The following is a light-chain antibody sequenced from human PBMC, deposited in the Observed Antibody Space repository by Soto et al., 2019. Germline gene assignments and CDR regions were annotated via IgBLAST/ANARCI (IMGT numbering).Light chain of an antibody. J-gene: IGKJ4*01. CDR3: QRYYNAPFT. V-gene: IGKV1-27*01. Sequence: DIQVTQHPSSLSASVGDRVTITCRASQGIKNYLAWYQQKPGEIPKLLIYAASTLESGIPPRFSGSGSGTDFTLTINNLQPEDVATYYCQRYYNAPFTFGGGTKVEIK. CDR1: QGIKNY. CDR2: AAS.